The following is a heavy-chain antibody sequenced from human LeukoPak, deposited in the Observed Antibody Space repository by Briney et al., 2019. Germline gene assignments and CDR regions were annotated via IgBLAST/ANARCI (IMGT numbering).Heavy chain of an antibody. D-gene: IGHD1-7*01. J-gene: IGHJ3*02. CDR1: GFTFSHHG. CDR2: IRNDGSNH. Sequence: QTGGSLRLSCAASGFTFSHHGMHWVRQAPGKGLEWVAFIRNDGSNHYYADSVKGRFTISRDNSKHTLYLQMNSLRAEDTAVYYCARVRTGNTRYDAFDIWGQGTMVTVSS. V-gene: IGHV3-30*02. CDR3: ARVRTGNTRYDAFDI.